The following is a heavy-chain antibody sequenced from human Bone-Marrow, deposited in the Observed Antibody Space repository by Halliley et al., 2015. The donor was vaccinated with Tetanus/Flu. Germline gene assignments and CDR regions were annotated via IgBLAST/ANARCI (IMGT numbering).Heavy chain of an antibody. CDR3: AGQNYYGTASRPYSDY. V-gene: IGHV4-61*07. CDR2: MYYPGPT. Sequence: MYYPGPTDYTPPLKSRLTVSADTAKNQFSLRLTSVTAADTAVYYCAGQNYYGTASRPYSDYWGQGTLVTVSS. D-gene: IGHD3-10*01. J-gene: IGHJ4*02.